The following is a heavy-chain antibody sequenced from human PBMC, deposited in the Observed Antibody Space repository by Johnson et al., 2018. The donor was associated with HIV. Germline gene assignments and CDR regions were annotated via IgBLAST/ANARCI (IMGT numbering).Heavy chain of an antibody. J-gene: IGHJ3*02. CDR1: GFIFSSYG. V-gene: IGHV3-23*04. CDR3: ATVWRNEGRHAFDI. D-gene: IGHD1-1*01. CDR2: ISGSGGST. Sequence: VQLVESGGGLVQPGGSLRLSCAASGFIFSSYGIHWVRQAPGKGLEWVSAISGSGGSTYYADSVKGRFTISRDNSKNTLYLQMNSLRAEDTAVYFCATVWRNEGRHAFDIWGQGTVVTVS.